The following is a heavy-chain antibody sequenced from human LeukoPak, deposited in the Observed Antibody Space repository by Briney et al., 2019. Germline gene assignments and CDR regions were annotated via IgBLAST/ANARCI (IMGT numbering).Heavy chain of an antibody. CDR2: MNPNSGNT. D-gene: IGHD1-26*01. CDR1: GYTFTSYY. CDR3: ARTRREVRDDY. Sequence: ASVKVSCKASGYTFTSYYMHWVRQAPGQGLEWMGWMNPNSGNTGYAQKFQGRVTMTRNTSISTAYMELSSLRSEDTAVYYCARTRREVRDDYWGQGTLVTVSS. V-gene: IGHV1-8*02. J-gene: IGHJ4*02.